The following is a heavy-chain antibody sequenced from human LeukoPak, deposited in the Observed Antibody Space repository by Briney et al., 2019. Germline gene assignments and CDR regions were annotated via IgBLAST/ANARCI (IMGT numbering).Heavy chain of an antibody. CDR3: ARRPYGGNFDY. V-gene: IGHV4-39*01. CDR1: GGSISSSGYY. CDR2: MYYSGST. D-gene: IGHD3-16*01. J-gene: IGHJ4*02. Sequence: PSETLSLTCTVSGGSISSSGYYWGWIRQPPGKGLEWIGSMYYSGSTNYNPSVKSRVTISADTSRNQFSLELSSVTAADTAVYYCARRPYGGNFDYWGQGTLVSVSS.